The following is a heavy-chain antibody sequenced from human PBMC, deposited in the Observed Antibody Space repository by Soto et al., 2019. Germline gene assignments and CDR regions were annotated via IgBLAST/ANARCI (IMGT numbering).Heavy chain of an antibody. V-gene: IGHV1-69*13. CDR1: GGTFSSYA. Sequence: ASVKVSCKASGGTFSSYAISWVRQAPGQGLEWMGGIIPIFGTANYAQKFQGRVTITADESTSTAYMELSSLRSEDTAVYYCARALGDRNYYYYYYMGVWGKGTTVTVS. CDR2: IIPIFGTA. CDR3: ARALGDRNYYYYYYMGV. D-gene: IGHD3-16*01. J-gene: IGHJ6*03.